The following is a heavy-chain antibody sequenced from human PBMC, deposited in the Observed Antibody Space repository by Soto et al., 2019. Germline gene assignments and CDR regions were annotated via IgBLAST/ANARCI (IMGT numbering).Heavy chain of an antibody. CDR1: GFTVSSNY. V-gene: IGHV3-66*04. CDR3: ARHGYSYGGGYFDY. J-gene: IGHJ4*02. D-gene: IGHD5-18*01. CDR2: IYSGGSA. Sequence: EVQLVESGGGLVQPGGSLRLSGPASGFTVSSNYMSWVRQAPGKGLEWDSVIYSGGSAYYADSVKGRFTISRDNSKNTLYLQMNSLRAEDTAVYYCARHGYSYGGGYFDYWGQGTLVTVSS.